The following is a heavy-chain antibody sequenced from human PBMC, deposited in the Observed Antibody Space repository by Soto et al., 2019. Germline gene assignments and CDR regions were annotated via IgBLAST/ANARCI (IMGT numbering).Heavy chain of an antibody. D-gene: IGHD6-13*01. Sequence: QVQLQQWGAGLLKPSETLSLTCAVYGGSFSGYYWSWIRQPPGKGLEWIGEINHSGSTNYNPSLKSGVTISVDTAKNQFSLKLSSVTAADTAVYYCARGGVAAASKRGCFDPWGQGTLVTVSS. J-gene: IGHJ5*02. CDR2: INHSGST. CDR1: GGSFSGYY. CDR3: ARGGVAAASKRGCFDP. V-gene: IGHV4-34*01.